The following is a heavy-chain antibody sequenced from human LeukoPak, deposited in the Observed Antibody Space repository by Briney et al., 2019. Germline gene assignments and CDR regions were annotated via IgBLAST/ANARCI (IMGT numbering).Heavy chain of an antibody. CDR3: ARERQLDYYYYGMDV. CDR1: GFTVSSNY. V-gene: IGHV3-66*01. D-gene: IGHD6-6*01. CDR2: IYSGGST. Sequence: PGGSLRLSCAASGFTVSSNYMSWVRQAPGKGLEWVSVIYSGGSTYYADSVKGRFTISRDNSKNTLYLQMNSLRAEDTAVYYCARERQLDYYYYGMDVWGQGTTVTVSS. J-gene: IGHJ6*02.